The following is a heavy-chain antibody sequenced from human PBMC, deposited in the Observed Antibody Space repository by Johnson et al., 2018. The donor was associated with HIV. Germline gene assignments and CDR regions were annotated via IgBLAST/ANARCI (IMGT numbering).Heavy chain of an antibody. Sequence: VQLVESWGGVVQPGGSLRLSCAASGFTFSSYWMHWVRQAPGKGLVWVSRINSDGSTTSYADSVKGRFTISRDNAKNTLYLQMNRLRAEGDYYDSGGWGPDAFDIWGQGTMVTVSS. CDR2: INSDGSTT. CDR1: GFTFSSYW. J-gene: IGHJ3*02. D-gene: IGHD3-22*01. CDR3: GWGPDAFDI. V-gene: IGHV3-74*02.